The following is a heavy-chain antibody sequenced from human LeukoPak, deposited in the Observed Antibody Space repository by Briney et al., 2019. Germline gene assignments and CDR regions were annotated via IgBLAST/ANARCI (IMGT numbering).Heavy chain of an antibody. CDR1: GGSISSYY. J-gene: IGHJ4*02. Sequence: SETLSLTCTVSGGSISSYYWSWIRQPPGKGLEWIGYIYYSGSTNYNPSLKSRVTISVDTSKNQFSLKLSSVTAADTAVYYCARVIKLDYYDSSGYRPTFVDYWGQGTLVTVSS. CDR3: ARVIKLDYYDSSGYRPTFVDY. CDR2: IYYSGST. D-gene: IGHD3-22*01. V-gene: IGHV4-59*01.